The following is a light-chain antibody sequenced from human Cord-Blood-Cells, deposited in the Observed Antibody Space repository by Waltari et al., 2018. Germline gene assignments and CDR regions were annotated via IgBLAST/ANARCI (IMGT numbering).Light chain of an antibody. J-gene: IGLJ2*01. CDR1: SGDVGGYNY. Sequence: QSALTQPASVSGSPGQSIPIPCTGTSGDVGGYNYVSWYQQHPGKAPKLMIYDVSNRPSGVSNRFSGSKSGNTASLTISGLQAEDEADYYCSSYTSSSTLVFGGGTKLTVL. CDR3: SSYTSSSTLV. V-gene: IGLV2-14*01. CDR2: DVS.